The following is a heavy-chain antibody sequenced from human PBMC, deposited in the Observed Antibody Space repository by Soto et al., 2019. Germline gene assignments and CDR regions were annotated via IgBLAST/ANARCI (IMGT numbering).Heavy chain of an antibody. CDR1: GYTFTSYG. CDR3: ARDRPLSRSRSWLPSFDY. V-gene: IGHV1-18*01. D-gene: IGHD6-13*01. Sequence: QVQLVQSGAEVKKPGASVKVSCKASGYTFTSYGISWVRQAPGQGLEWMGWISAYNGNTNYAQKLQGRVTMTPDTSTSTAYMELRSLRSDDTAVYYCARDRPLSRSRSWLPSFDYWGQGTLVTVSS. J-gene: IGHJ4*02. CDR2: ISAYNGNT.